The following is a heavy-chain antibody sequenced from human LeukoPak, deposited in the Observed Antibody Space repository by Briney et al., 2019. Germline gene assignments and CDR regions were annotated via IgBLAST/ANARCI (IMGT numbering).Heavy chain of an antibody. J-gene: IGHJ4*02. V-gene: IGHV4-59*01. CDR3: ATNAVTGPFDF. CDR1: GGSISSYY. CDR2: ISYSGSA. Sequence: SETLSLTCTVSGGSISSYYWSWIRQPPGKGLEWIGFISYSGSANYNPPLKSRVTISVDTSKNQFSLKLNSVTAADTAVYYCATNAVTGPFDFWGQGTLVTVSS. D-gene: IGHD2-21*02.